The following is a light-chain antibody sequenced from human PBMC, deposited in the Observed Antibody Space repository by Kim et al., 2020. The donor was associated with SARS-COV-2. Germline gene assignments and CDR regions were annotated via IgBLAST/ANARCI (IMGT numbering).Light chain of an antibody. J-gene: IGKJ4*01. V-gene: IGKV3-11*01. CDR2: DAS. CDR1: QSVSNY. CDR3: QHRRNWPLT. Sequence: SLSPGERSTLPCRASQSVSNYLAWYQQKPGQAPRLLIYDASHRATGIPARFSGSGSGTDFTLTISSLEPEDFAIYYCQHRRNWPLTFGGGTKVEIK.